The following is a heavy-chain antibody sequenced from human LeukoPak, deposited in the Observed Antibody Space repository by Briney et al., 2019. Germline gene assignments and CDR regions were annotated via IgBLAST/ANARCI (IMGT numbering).Heavy chain of an antibody. J-gene: IGHJ4*02. D-gene: IGHD2-2*01. CDR1: GGSISSSNW. Sequence: SGTLSLTCAVSGGSISSSNWWSWIRQPPGKGLEWIGSIYYSGSTYYNPSLKSRVTISVDTSKNQFSLKLSSVTAADTAVYYCASKYCSSTSCYLDYWGQGTLVTVSS. V-gene: IGHV4-39*01. CDR2: IYYSGST. CDR3: ASKYCSSTSCYLDY.